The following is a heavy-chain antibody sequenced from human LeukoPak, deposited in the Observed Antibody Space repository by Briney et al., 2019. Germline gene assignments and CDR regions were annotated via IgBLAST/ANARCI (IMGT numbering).Heavy chain of an antibody. CDR1: GGSFSGYY. CDR2: INHNGST. D-gene: IGHD3-22*01. Sequence: SETLSLTCAVYGGSFSGYYWSWIRQPPGKGLEWIGEINHNGSTNYNPSLKSRVTISVDTSKNQFSLKLSSVTAADTAVYYCAGYDSSGYTFDYWGQGTLVTVSS. V-gene: IGHV4-34*01. J-gene: IGHJ4*02. CDR3: AGYDSSGYTFDY.